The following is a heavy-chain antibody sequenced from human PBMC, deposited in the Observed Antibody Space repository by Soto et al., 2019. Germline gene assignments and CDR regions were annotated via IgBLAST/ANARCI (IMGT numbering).Heavy chain of an antibody. Sequence: GGSLRLSCAASGSTFSDYYMSWIRQAPGKGLEWVSYISSSGSTIYYADSVKGRFTISRDNAKNSLYLQMNSLRAEDTAVYYCARGYCSGGSCRPIDAFDIWGQGTMVTVSS. J-gene: IGHJ3*02. V-gene: IGHV3-11*01. D-gene: IGHD2-15*01. CDR3: ARGYCSGGSCRPIDAFDI. CDR1: GSTFSDYY. CDR2: ISSSGSTI.